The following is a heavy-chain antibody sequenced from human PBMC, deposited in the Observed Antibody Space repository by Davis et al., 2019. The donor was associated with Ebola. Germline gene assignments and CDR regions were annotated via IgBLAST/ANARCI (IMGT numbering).Heavy chain of an antibody. J-gene: IGHJ4*02. CDR1: GGSVSSGSYY. CDR2: IYISEDT. Sequence: LRLSCTVSGGSVSSGSYYWSWIRQSAGKGLEWIGRIYISEDTNYNPSLKSRVTISVDTSKNQFSLKLSSVAAADTAVYYCASNKGPDYSAHFDYWGQGTLVTVSS. V-gene: IGHV4-61*02. D-gene: IGHD4-11*01. CDR3: ASNKGPDYSAHFDY.